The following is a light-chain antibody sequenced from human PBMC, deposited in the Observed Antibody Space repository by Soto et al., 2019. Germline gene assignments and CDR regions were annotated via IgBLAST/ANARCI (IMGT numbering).Light chain of an antibody. Sequence: QSVLTQPASVSGSPGQSITISCTGTSSDVGGYNYVSWYQQHPGKAPKLMIYDVSNRPSGVSNRFSGSKSGNTASLTISGLQAEDEADYYCSSYTSSSTLALVTGTKVTVL. J-gene: IGLJ1*01. CDR3: SSYTSSSTLA. V-gene: IGLV2-14*01. CDR2: DVS. CDR1: SSDVGGYNY.